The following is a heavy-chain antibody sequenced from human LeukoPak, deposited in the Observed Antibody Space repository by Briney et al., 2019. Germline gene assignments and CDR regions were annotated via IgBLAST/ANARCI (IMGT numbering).Heavy chain of an antibody. D-gene: IGHD6-19*01. J-gene: IGHJ6*02. Sequence: SLRLSCAASGFTFSSYAMHWVRQAPGKGLEWVAVISYDGSNKYYADSVKGRFTISRDNSKNTLYLQMNSLRAEDTAVYYCARDGYRSGWYTSYYYYRMDVWGQGTTVTVSS. CDR2: ISYDGSNK. CDR1: GFTFSSYA. V-gene: IGHV3-30-3*01. CDR3: ARDGYRSGWYTSYYYYRMDV.